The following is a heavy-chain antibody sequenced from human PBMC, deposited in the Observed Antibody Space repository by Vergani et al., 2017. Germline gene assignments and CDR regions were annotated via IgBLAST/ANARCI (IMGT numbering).Heavy chain of an antibody. D-gene: IGHD2-2*01. Sequence: QVQLVESGGGVVQPGRSLRLSCAASGFTFSSYAMHWVRQAPGKGLEWVAVISYDGSNKYYADSVKGRFTISRDNSKNTLYLQMNSLRAVDTAVYYCATLGLGYCSSTSCYRDYYYYMDVWGKGTTVTVSS. V-gene: IGHV3-30-3*01. J-gene: IGHJ6*03. CDR3: ATLGLGYCSSTSCYRDYYYYMDV. CDR2: ISYDGSNK. CDR1: GFTFSSYA.